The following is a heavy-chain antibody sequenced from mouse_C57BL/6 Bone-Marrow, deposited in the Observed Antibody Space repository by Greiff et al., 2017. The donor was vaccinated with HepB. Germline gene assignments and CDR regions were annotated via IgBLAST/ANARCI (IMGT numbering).Heavy chain of an antibody. D-gene: IGHD1-1*02. CDR3: ARYGSNPYYYAMDY. J-gene: IGHJ4*01. Sequence: EVQLVESGPELVKPGDSVKISCKASGYSFTGYFMNWVMQSHGKSLEWIGRINPYNGDTFYNQKFKGKATLTVDKSSSTAHMELRSLTSEDSAVYYCARYGSNPYYYAMDYWGQGTSVTVSS. CDR2: INPYNGDT. V-gene: IGHV1-20*01. CDR1: GYSFTGYF.